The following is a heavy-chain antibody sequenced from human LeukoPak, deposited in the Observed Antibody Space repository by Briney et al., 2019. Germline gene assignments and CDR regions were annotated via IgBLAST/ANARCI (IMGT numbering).Heavy chain of an antibody. D-gene: IGHD5-18*01. J-gene: IGHJ5*02. CDR2: INHSGST. Sequence: PSETLSLTCAVYGGSFSGYYWSWIRQPPGKGLEWIGEINHSGSTNYNPSLKSRVTISVDTSKNQFSLKLSSVTAADTAVYYCARHTAMVPGGFDPWGQGTLVTVSS. V-gene: IGHV4-34*01. CDR1: GGSFSGYY. CDR3: ARHTAMVPGGFDP.